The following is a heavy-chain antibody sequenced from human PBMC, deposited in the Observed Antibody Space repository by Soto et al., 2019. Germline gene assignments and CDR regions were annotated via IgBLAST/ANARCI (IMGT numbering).Heavy chain of an antibody. CDR2: ISSSGGRT. Sequence: HPGGSLRLSCGTSGFTFANYGMGWVRQAPGRGLEWVSGISSSGGRTYYADSVKGRFTISRDNSKNTLFLQMNSLRAEDTAVYYCAKVAKSRVVIEYFDYWGQGSLVTVSS. CDR1: GFTFANYG. J-gene: IGHJ4*02. D-gene: IGHD3-3*01. CDR3: AKVAKSRVVIEYFDY. V-gene: IGHV3-23*01.